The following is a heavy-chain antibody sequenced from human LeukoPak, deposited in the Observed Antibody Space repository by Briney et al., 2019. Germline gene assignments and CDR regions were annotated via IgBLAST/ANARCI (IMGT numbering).Heavy chain of an antibody. V-gene: IGHV4-34*01. D-gene: IGHD3-9*01. CDR3: ARGRRITILGYYYYMDV. CDR2: INHSGST. J-gene: IGHJ6*03. Sequence: SETLSLTCAVYGGSFSGYYWSWIRQPPGKGLEWIGEINHSGSTNYNPSLKSRVNISVDTSKNQSSLKLSSVTAADTAVYYCARGRRITILGYYYYMDVWGKGTTVTVSS. CDR1: GGSFSGYY.